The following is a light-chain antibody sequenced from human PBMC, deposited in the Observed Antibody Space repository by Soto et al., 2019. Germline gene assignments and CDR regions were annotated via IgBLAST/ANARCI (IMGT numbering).Light chain of an antibody. CDR3: QKYNSAPLT. CDR2: GAS. V-gene: IGKV1-27*01. Sequence: DIQMTQSPSSLSASVGDRVTITCRASQSISSYLNWYQQKPGKAPKLLIYGASTLQPGVPSRFRGSGSGADFTLTISGLQPEDVATYYCQKYNSAPLTFGQGTKVDIK. J-gene: IGKJ1*01. CDR1: QSISSY.